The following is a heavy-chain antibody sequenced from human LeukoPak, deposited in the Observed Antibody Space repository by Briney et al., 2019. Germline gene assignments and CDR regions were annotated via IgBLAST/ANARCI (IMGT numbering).Heavy chain of an antibody. J-gene: IGHJ6*03. Sequence: GGSLRLSCAASGFTFSSYSMNWVRQAPGKGLEWVSYISFSSSPIYYADSVKGRFTISRDNAKTSLYLQMNSLRAEDTAMYYCARARAGVYMDVWGKGTTVTVSS. CDR3: ARARAGVYMDV. CDR2: ISFSSSPI. CDR1: GFTFSSYS. V-gene: IGHV3-48*04. D-gene: IGHD2-8*01.